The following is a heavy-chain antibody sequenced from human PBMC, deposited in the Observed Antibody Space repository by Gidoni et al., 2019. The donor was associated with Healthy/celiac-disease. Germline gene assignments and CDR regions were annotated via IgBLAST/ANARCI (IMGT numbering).Heavy chain of an antibody. D-gene: IGHD5-18*01. Sequence: EVQLVQSGAEVKKPGESLRISCKGSGYSFTRYWISWVRQMPGKGLAWMGRIDPSDSYTNYSPSFQGHVTISADKSISTAYLQWSSLKASDTAMYYCARQEEGYSYGPLLDYWGQGTLVTVSS. V-gene: IGHV5-10-1*03. CDR1: GYSFTRYW. CDR2: IDPSDSYT. J-gene: IGHJ4*02. CDR3: ARQEEGYSYGPLLDY.